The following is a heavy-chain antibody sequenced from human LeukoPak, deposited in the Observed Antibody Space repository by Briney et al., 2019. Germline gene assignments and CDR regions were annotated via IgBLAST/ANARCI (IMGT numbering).Heavy chain of an antibody. CDR3: ASLDIVVVPAASGTDWFDP. V-gene: IGHV3-30*02. J-gene: IGHJ5*02. CDR2: IRYEGSNK. Sequence: GGSLRLSCAASGFTFSSYGMHWVCQAPGKGLEWVAFIRYEGSNKYYADSVKGRFTISRDNSKNTLYLQMNSLRAEDTAVYYSASLDIVVVPAASGTDWFDPWGQGTLVTVSS. CDR1: GFTFSSYG. D-gene: IGHD2-2*01.